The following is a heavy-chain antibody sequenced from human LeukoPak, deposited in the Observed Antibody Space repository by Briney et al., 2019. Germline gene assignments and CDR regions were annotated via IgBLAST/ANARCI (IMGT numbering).Heavy chain of an antibody. CDR2: INPNTAGT. Sequence: ASVKVSCMASGYTFTGYYIYWLRRAPGQGLEWIGWINPNTAGTKYAQKFQGRVTMTIDMSINTAYMELSRLRSDDTAVYYCARGHLGYCTNGVCEHWFDPWGQGTLVTVSS. V-gene: IGHV1-2*02. D-gene: IGHD2-8*01. CDR3: ARGHLGYCTNGVCEHWFDP. CDR1: GYTFTGYY. J-gene: IGHJ5*02.